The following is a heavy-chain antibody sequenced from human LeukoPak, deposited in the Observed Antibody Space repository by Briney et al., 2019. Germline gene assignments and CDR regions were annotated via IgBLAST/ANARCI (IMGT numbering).Heavy chain of an antibody. CDR1: GFTFTSFW. J-gene: IGHJ4*02. Sequence: GGSLRLSCAASGFTFTSFWMSWVRQAPGKGLEWVAAIWYDGSNKYYADSVKGRFTISRDNSKNTLYLQMNSLRAEDTAVYYCAKEAYIEMATITPDYWGQGTLVTVSS. CDR2: IWYDGSNK. D-gene: IGHD5-24*01. CDR3: AKEAYIEMATITPDY. V-gene: IGHV3-33*06.